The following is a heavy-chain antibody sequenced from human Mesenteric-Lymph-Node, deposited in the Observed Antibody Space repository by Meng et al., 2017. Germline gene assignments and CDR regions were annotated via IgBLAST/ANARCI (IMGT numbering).Heavy chain of an antibody. D-gene: IGHD2-2*01. V-gene: IGHV7-4-1*02. CDR3: ARDSCLSPSCFDC. J-gene: IGHJ4*02. Sequence: VQLVQSGSELKKPGASMRISCKASGYTFTTYGMNWVRQASGQGLEWMGWINTNTGKPTYAQGLTGRFVFSLDTSVSTAYLQISSLKAEDTAVYYCARDSCLSPSCFDCWGQGTLVTVSS. CDR2: INTNTGKP. CDR1: GYTFTTYG.